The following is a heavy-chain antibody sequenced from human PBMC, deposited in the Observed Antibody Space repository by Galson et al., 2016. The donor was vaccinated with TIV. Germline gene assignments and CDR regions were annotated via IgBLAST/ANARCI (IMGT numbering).Heavy chain of an antibody. D-gene: IGHD3-3*01. CDR1: GDSISRGAFY. V-gene: IGHV4-61*02. Sequence: TLSLTCTVSGDSISRGAFYWSWLRQPAGKGLEWIGFIYTSGSTDYNPSLKSRVTISVDKSRNQFSLKLSSVTAADTAVYYCARESLGSGYHITSDAFDIWGQGTLVTVSS. CDR3: ARESLGSGYHITSDAFDI. CDR2: IYTSGST. J-gene: IGHJ3*02.